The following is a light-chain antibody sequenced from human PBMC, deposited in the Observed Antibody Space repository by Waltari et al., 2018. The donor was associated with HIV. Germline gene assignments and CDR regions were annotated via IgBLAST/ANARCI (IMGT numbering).Light chain of an antibody. CDR2: NNN. CDR1: SSNTGSHT. Sequence: QSVLTQPPSASGPPGQLVTIFRSGSSSNTGSHTLNWYQHLPGTAPKLLIYNNNQRPSGVTERFSGSKSGTSASLAISGLQSEDEADYYCAAWDDSLNGRGVFGGGTKLTVL. CDR3: AAWDDSLNGRGV. V-gene: IGLV1-44*01. J-gene: IGLJ2*01.